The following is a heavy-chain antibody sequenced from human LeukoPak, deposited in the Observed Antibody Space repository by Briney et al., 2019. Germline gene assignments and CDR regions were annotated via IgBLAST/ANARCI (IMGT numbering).Heavy chain of an antibody. CDR2: ISAYNGNT. Sequence: GASVKVSCKASGYTFTSYGISWVRQAPGQGLEWMGWISAYNGNTNYAQKLQGRVTMTTDTSTSTAYMELRSLRSDDTAVYYCAREITMVRGVNYYFDYWGQGTLVTVSP. D-gene: IGHD3-10*01. CDR1: GYTFTSYG. CDR3: AREITMVRGVNYYFDY. V-gene: IGHV1-18*01. J-gene: IGHJ4*02.